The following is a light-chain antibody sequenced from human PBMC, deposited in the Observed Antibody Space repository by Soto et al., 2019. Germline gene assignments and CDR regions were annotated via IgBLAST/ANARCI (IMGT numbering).Light chain of an antibody. V-gene: IGKV1-5*01. CDR1: QSIANS. Sequence: DIQMTQSPATLSASVGDRVTITCRASQSIANSLAWYLQKPGKVPELLIHHASTLESGVPSRFSVSGSGTDFSLTISTLQPDDYGTYHCEHYNVYPLTFGGGTKVDIK. CDR2: HAS. CDR3: EHYNVYPLT. J-gene: IGKJ4*02.